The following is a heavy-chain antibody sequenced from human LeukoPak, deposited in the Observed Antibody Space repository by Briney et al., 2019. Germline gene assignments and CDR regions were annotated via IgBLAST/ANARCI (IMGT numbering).Heavy chain of an antibody. CDR1: GGTFSSYA. CDR2: IIPIFGTA. Sequence: GASVKVSCKASGGTFSSYAISWVRQAPGQGLEWMGGIIPIFGTANYAQKFQGRVTITADESTSTAYMELSSLRSEDTAVYYCARVSTVGATVKSFDYWGQGTLVTVSS. V-gene: IGHV1-69*13. D-gene: IGHD1-26*01. CDR3: ARVSTVGATVKSFDY. J-gene: IGHJ4*02.